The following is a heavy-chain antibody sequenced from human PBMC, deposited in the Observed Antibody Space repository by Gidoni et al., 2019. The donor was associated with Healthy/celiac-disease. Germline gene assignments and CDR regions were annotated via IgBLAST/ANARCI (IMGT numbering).Heavy chain of an antibody. Sequence: QVQLQESGPGLVKPSPTLSLTCTVSGGSISRGSYYWSWIRQPAGKGLEWIGRIYTSGSTNHDPSLKSRVTISVDTSKIQFSLKLSSVTAADTAVYYCATSLPLGAFDIWGQGTMVTVSS. J-gene: IGHJ3*02. V-gene: IGHV4-61*02. D-gene: IGHD7-27*01. CDR2: IYTSGST. CDR1: GGSISRGSYY. CDR3: ATSLPLGAFDI.